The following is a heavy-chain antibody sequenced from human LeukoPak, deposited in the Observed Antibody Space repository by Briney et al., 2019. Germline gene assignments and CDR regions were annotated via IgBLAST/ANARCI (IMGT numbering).Heavy chain of an antibody. J-gene: IGHJ1*01. Sequence: GASVKVSCKASGYTFTSYGISWVRQAPGQGLEWMGGIIPIFGTANYAQKFQGRVTITADKSTSTAYMELSSLRSEDTAVYYCARSPTIDDHGDYAKYFQHWGQGTLVTVSS. D-gene: IGHD4-17*01. V-gene: IGHV1-69*06. CDR3: ARSPTIDDHGDYAKYFQH. CDR1: GYTFTSYG. CDR2: IIPIFGTA.